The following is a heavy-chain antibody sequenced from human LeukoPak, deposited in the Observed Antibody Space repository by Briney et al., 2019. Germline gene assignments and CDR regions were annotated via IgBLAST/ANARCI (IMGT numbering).Heavy chain of an antibody. CDR1: GYTFTSYG. CDR2: ISAYNGNI. J-gene: IGHJ4*02. D-gene: IGHD2/OR15-2a*01. Sequence: GASVKVSCKASGYTFTSYGISWVRQAPGQGLEWMGWISAYNGNIKYAQKFQGRVTMITDASTSTAYMELRSLRSDDTAVYYCARGLSPSDGDYWGQGTLVTVSS. V-gene: IGHV1-18*01. CDR3: ARGLSPSDGDY.